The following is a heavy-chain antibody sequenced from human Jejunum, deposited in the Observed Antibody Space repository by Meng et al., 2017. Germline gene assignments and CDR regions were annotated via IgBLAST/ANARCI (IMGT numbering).Heavy chain of an antibody. CDR1: GDSIRSSYY. CDR2: IYYSGST. J-gene: IGHJ2*01. CDR3: ARLDNNWYFDL. D-gene: IGHD2/OR15-2a*01. Sequence: HLQLQESGPGLVKPSETLSLTCSVSGDSIRSSYYWGWIRQTPGKGLEWIGSIYYSGSTYYNPSLKSRVTISVDTSKNQFSLKLSSVTAADTAVYYCARLDNNWYFDLWGRGTLVTVSS. V-gene: IGHV4-39*01.